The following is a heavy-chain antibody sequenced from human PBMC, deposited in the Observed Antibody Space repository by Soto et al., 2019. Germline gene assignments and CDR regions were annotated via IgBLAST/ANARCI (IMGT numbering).Heavy chain of an antibody. V-gene: IGHV5-51*01. CDR3: ARHSLYYYDSSGSSTPDYYYGMHV. Sequence: PWAALTISCKGSGYSFNGDWIGWVRQMRGKVLEWMGIIYPGDSGTRYSPSVQGQVAISAEKSISTAYRQWRGLTPSGTAMSYCARHSLYYYDSSGSSTPDYYYGMHVWGQRTTVSVS. CDR1: GYSFNGDW. D-gene: IGHD3-22*01. J-gene: IGHJ6*02. CDR2: IYPGDSGT.